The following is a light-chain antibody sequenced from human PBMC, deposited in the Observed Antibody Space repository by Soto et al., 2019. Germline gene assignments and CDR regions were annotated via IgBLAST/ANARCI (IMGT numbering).Light chain of an antibody. CDR2: DAS. CDR1: QSISTW. Sequence: DIQMTQSPSTLSASVGDRVTITCRASQSISTWLAWYQQKPGIAPKVLIFDASSLESGAPSRFSGSGSATEFTLTIFILQPDDFATYYCLQHNSYPWTFGQGTKVDI. CDR3: LQHNSYPWT. J-gene: IGKJ1*01. V-gene: IGKV1-5*01.